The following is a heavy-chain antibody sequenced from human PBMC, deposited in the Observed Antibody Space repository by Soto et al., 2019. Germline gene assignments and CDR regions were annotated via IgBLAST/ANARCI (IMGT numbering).Heavy chain of an antibody. Sequence: QVQLQESGPGLVKPSGTLSLTCAVSSGSISSSNWWSWVRQPPGKGLEWIGEIYHSGSTNYNPSLKSRVTISVDKSKHQFSLKLSSVTAADTAVYYCARTSDMVLNYYYYYYMDVWGKGTTVTVSS. D-gene: IGHD2-8*01. V-gene: IGHV4-4*02. CDR3: ARTSDMVLNYYYYYYMDV. CDR2: IYHSGST. J-gene: IGHJ6*03. CDR1: SGSISSSNW.